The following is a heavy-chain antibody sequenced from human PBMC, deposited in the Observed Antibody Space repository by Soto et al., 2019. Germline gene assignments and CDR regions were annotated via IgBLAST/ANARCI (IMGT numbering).Heavy chain of an antibody. CDR1: GWSFSGYY. V-gene: IGHV4-34*01. CDR3: ARGRMGYYDSSGYYHDDAFDI. J-gene: IGHJ3*02. CDR2: INHSGST. D-gene: IGHD3-22*01. Sequence: SETLSLTCAFFGWSFSGYYWSWIRQPPGKGLEWIGEINHSGSTNYNPSLKSRVTISVDTSKNRFSLKLSSVTAADTAVYYCARGRMGYYDSSGYYHDDAFDIWGQGTMVTVSS.